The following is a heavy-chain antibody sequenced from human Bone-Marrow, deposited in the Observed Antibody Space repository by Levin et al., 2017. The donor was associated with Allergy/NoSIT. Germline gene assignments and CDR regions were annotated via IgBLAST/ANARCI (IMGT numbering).Heavy chain of an antibody. D-gene: IGHD3-3*02. CDR1: GFTFSDYY. J-gene: IGHJ3*02. Sequence: GESLRLSCAASGFTFSDYYMTWIRQAPGKGLEWVSYISRSGTYTNYADSVTGRFTIYRDDAKSSLYLQMNNLRAEDTGVYFCARGVFSGDAFDIWGQGTRVVVSA. V-gene: IGHV3-11*05. CDR2: ISRSGTYT. CDR3: ARGVFSGDAFDI.